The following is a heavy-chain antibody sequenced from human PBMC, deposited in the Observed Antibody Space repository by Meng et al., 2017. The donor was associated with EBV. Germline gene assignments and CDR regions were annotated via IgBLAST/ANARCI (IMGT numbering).Heavy chain of an antibody. Sequence: QVPLVQSGSGWKWPGASGKVSCKASGYTFRNYAINWMRQVPGQGLEWMGWINTYSGKATFAQGFTGRFVFSLDTPVTTAHLQISGLKTEDSAVYYCARGVEENGSHYPFDSWGQGTLVTVSS. D-gene: IGHD1-1*01. CDR3: ARGVEENGSHYPFDS. CDR1: GYTFRNYA. CDR2: INTYSGKA. V-gene: IGHV7-4-1*02. J-gene: IGHJ4*02.